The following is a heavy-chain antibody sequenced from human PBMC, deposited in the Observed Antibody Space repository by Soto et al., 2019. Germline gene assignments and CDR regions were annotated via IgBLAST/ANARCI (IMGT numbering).Heavy chain of an antibody. V-gene: IGHV1-3*01. D-gene: IGHD1-26*01. CDR2: INAGNGNT. J-gene: IGHJ4*02. Sequence: GASVKVSCKASGYKFSSYAIHWVRQAPGQRREWMGWINAGNGNTKYSQKFQGRVTITRDTSASTVYMQLSSPTSEDTAVYYCARDDSGFSGSHYIDYFNDWGQGALVTVSS. CDR3: ARDDSGFSGSHYIDYFND. CDR1: GYKFSSYA.